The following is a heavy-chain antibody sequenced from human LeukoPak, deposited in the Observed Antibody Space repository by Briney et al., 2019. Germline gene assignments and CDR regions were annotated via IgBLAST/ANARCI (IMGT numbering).Heavy chain of an antibody. D-gene: IGHD6-19*01. CDR3: ARALSGWEIYYYYYGMDV. CDR1: GGSISSSSYY. Sequence: LSETLSLTCTVSGGSISSSSYYWGWIRQPPGKGLEWIGSIYYSGSTYYNPSLKSRVTISVDTSKNQFSLKLSSVTAADTAVYYCARALSGWEIYYYYYGMDVWGQGTTVTVSS. CDR2: IYYSGST. V-gene: IGHV4-39*01. J-gene: IGHJ6*02.